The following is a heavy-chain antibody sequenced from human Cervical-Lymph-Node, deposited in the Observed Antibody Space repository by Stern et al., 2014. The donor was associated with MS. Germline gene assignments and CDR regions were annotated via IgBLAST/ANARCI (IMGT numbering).Heavy chain of an antibody. D-gene: IGHD3-16*01. V-gene: IGHV1-2*02. Sequence: MQLVESGAEVKKPGASLKVSCKAVGYTFTDYYMHWVRQAPGQGLEWMGWLNPNNGGTNYAQKFQDRVTMTRDTSISTVYMELSRLRSDDTAVFYCARARETLYGSLWGSYGADYWGQGTLVTVSS. J-gene: IGHJ4*02. CDR1: GYTFTDYY. CDR2: LNPNNGGT. CDR3: ARARETLYGSLWGSYGADY.